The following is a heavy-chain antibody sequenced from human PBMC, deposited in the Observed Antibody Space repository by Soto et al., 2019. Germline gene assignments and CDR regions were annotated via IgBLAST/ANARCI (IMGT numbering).Heavy chain of an antibody. Sequence: GASVKVSCKASGYTFTGYYMHWVRQAPGQGLEWMGWINPNSGGTNYAQKFQGRVTMTRDTSISTAYMELSRLRSDDTAVYYCARVSGWLDEYFQHWGQGTLVTVSS. CDR2: INPNSGGT. J-gene: IGHJ1*01. CDR1: GYTFTGYY. D-gene: IGHD6-19*01. V-gene: IGHV1-2*02. CDR3: ARVSGWLDEYFQH.